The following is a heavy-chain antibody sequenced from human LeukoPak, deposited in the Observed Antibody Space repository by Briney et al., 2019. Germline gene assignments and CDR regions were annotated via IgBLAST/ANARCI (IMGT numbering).Heavy chain of an antibody. CDR3: TRETSSRYFDY. J-gene: IGHJ4*02. Sequence: ASVKVSCKASGYTLTSYDINWVRQATGQGLEWMGWMNPNSGRTGYAQNFQGRISITRNTSISTAYLELSSLRSDDTAVYYCTRETSSRYFDYWGQGTLVTVSS. V-gene: IGHV1-8*01. CDR2: MNPNSGRT. CDR1: GYTLTSYD.